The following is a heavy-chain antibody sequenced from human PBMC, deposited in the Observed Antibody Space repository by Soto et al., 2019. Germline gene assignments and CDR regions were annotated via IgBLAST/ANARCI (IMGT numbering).Heavy chain of an antibody. Sequence: PSETLSLTCTVSGGSISSYYWSWIRQPPGKGLEWIGYIYYSGSTNYNPSLKSRVTISVDTSKNQFSLKLSSVTAADTAVYYCARQSKAHPWLGFDYWGQGTLVTVSS. V-gene: IGHV4-59*01. J-gene: IGHJ4*02. CDR1: GGSISSYY. CDR2: IYYSGST. D-gene: IGHD6-19*01. CDR3: ARQSKAHPWLGFDY.